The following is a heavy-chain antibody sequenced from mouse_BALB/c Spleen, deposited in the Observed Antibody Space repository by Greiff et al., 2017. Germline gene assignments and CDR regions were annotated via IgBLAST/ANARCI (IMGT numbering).Heavy chain of an antibody. Sequence: EVHLVESGGGLVQPGGSLRLSCATSGFTFTDYYMSWVRQPPGKALEWLGFIRNKANGYTTEYSASVKGRFTISRDNSQSILYLQMNTLRAEDSATYYCARGVYYGYPDCFDYWGQGTTLTVSS. V-gene: IGHV7-3*02. J-gene: IGHJ2*01. D-gene: IGHD2-2*01. CDR3: ARGVYYGYPDCFDY. CDR1: GFTFTDYY. CDR2: IRNKANGYTT.